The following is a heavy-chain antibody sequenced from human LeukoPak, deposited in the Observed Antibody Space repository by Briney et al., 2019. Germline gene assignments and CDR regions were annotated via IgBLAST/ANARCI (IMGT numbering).Heavy chain of an antibody. V-gene: IGHV3-33*01. CDR3: TRHFHELRLGELSSKPNAFDI. CDR2: IWYDGSNK. D-gene: IGHD3-16*02. CDR1: GFTFSSYG. Sequence: GGSLRLSCAASGFTFSSYGMHWVRQAPGKGLEWVAVIWYDGSNKYYADSVKGRFTISRDNSKNTAYLQMNSLKTEDTAVYYCTRHFHELRLGELSSKPNAFDIWGQGTMVTVSS. J-gene: IGHJ3*02.